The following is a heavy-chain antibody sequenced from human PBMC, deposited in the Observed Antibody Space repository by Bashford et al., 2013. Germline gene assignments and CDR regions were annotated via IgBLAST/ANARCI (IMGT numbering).Heavy chain of an antibody. CDR2: INPNSGGT. CDR3: ARQLTITMVRGVIGY. J-gene: IGHJ4*02. CDR1: GYTFTGYY. D-gene: IGHD3-10*01. Sequence: ASVKVSCKASGYTFTGYYMHWVRQAPGQGLEWMGWINPNSGGTNYAQKFQGRVTMTRDTSISTAYMELSRLRSDDTAVYYCARQLTITMVRGVIGYWGQGTLVTVSS. V-gene: IGHV1-2*02.